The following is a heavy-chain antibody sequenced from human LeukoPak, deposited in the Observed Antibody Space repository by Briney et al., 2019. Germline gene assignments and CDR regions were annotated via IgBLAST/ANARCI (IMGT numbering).Heavy chain of an antibody. V-gene: IGHV1-46*01. CDR1: GYTFTSSF. J-gene: IGHJ4*02. CDR2: INPSGGST. Sequence: GASVKVSCKASGYTFTSSFINGVRKAPGQGLEWMGIINPSGGSTSYAQKFQGRVTMTRDMSTSTVYMELSSLRSEDTAVYYCAREPRYYFDYWGQGTLVTVSS. CDR3: AREPRYYFDY.